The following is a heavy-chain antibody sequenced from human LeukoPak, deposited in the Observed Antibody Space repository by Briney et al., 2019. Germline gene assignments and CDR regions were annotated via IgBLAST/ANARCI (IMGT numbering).Heavy chain of an antibody. V-gene: IGHV4-59*01. Sequence: PSETLSPTCTVSGGSISSYYWSWIRQPPGKGLEWIGYIYYSGSTNYNPSLKSRVTISVDTSKNQFSLKLSSVTAADTAVYYCARVDSGSFLFDYWGQGTLVTVSS. CDR2: IYYSGST. J-gene: IGHJ4*02. D-gene: IGHD1-26*01. CDR1: GGSISSYY. CDR3: ARVDSGSFLFDY.